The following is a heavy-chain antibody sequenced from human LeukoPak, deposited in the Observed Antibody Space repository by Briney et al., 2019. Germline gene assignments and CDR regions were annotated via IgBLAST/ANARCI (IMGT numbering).Heavy chain of an antibody. CDR3: ARSWGIAAAGVFDY. CDR2: IYYSGST. CDR1: GGSISSYY. D-gene: IGHD6-13*01. V-gene: IGHV4-59*12. Sequence: SETLSLTCSVSGGSISSYYWNWIRQPPGKGPEWIGSIYYSGSTYYNPSLKSRVTISMTTSENHFSLKLSSVTAADTALYYCARSWGIAAAGVFDYWGQGTLVTVSS. J-gene: IGHJ4*02.